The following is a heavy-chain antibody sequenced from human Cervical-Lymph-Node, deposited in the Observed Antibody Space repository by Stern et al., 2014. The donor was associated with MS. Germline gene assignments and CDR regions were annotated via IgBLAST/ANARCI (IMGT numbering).Heavy chain of an antibody. D-gene: IGHD6-6*01. CDR2: IWYDGSNK. CDR1: GFTFSSYG. J-gene: IGHJ4*02. Sequence: QVQLVESGGGVVQPGRSLRLSCAASGFTFSSYGMHWVRQTPGKGLEWVAVIWYDGSNKYSADSVQGRFTISQENSEHTMYLQVNSVRAEDTAVYYCARGDSSSPLEYWGQGTLVTVSS. CDR3: ARGDSSSPLEY. V-gene: IGHV3-33*01.